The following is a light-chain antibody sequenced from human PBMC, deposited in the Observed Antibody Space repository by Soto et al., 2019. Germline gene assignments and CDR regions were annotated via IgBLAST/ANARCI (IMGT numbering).Light chain of an antibody. V-gene: IGKV3-15*01. CDR3: QQYHNWPPIT. CDR2: RAS. Sequence: EIVLTQSPGTLSLSPVERATLSFMASQGVSSNYLVWYQQKPGQAPRLLIFRASTRATGIPPRFSGSGSGTEFTLTISSLQSEDIAIYYCQQYHNWPPITFGQGTRLEIK. CDR1: QGVSSN. J-gene: IGKJ5*01.